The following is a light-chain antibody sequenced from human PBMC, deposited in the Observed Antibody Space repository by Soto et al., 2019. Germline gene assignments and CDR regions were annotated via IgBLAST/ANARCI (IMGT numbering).Light chain of an antibody. CDR2: GNS. CDR1: SSNIGAGYD. CDR3: QSSDSSVSGGKV. V-gene: IGLV1-40*01. Sequence: QSVLTQPPSVSGAPGQRVTISCTGSSSNIGAGYDVHWYQQLPGTAPKLLIYGNSNRPSGVPDRFSGSKSGTSASLAITGLQAEDEADYYCQSSDSSVSGGKVFGGGTKLTVL. J-gene: IGLJ2*01.